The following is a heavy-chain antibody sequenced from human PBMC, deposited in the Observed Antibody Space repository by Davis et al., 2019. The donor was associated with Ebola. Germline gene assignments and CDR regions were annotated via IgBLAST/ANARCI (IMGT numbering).Heavy chain of an antibody. CDR1: GGSISSSSYY. D-gene: IGHD4-23*01. CDR3: ARGRGGKSRYGMDV. CDR2: IYYSGST. J-gene: IGHJ6*02. V-gene: IGHV4-39*01. Sequence: MPSETLSLTCTVSGGSISSSSYYWGWIRQPPGKGLEWIGSIYYSGSTYYNPSLKSRVTISVDTSKNQFSLKLSSVTAADTAVYYCARGRGGKSRYGMDVWGQGTTVTVSS.